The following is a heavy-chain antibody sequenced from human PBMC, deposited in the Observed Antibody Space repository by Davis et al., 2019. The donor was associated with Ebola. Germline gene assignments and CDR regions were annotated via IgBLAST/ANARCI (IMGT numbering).Heavy chain of an antibody. CDR2: INHSGST. D-gene: IGHD6-13*01. Sequence: SETLSLTCAVYGGSFSGYYWSWIRQPPGKGLEWIGEINHSGSTNYNPSLKSRITISVDTSKNQFSLKLSSVTAADTAVYYCARGDVIAAAGTFDYWSQGTLVTVSS. V-gene: IGHV4-34*01. CDR1: GGSFSGYY. J-gene: IGHJ4*02. CDR3: ARGDVIAAAGTFDY.